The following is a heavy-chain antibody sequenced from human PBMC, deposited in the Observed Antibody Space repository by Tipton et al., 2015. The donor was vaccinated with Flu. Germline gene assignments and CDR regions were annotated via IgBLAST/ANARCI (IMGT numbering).Heavy chain of an antibody. Sequence: TLSLTCTVSGGSISSYYWSWIRQPPGKGLEWIGYIYYSGSTNYNPSLKSRVTISVDTSKNQFSLKLSSVTAADTAVCYCARVSSSSSWSQDWYFDLWGRGTLVTVSS. J-gene: IGHJ2*01. CDR3: ARVSSSSSWSQDWYFDL. D-gene: IGHD6-13*01. CDR1: GGSISSYY. CDR2: IYYSGST. V-gene: IGHV4-59*01.